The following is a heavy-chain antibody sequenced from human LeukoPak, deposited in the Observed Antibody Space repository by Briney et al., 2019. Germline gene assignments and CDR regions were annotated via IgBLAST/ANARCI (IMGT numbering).Heavy chain of an antibody. CDR3: ARDLGGYSYGYRYYGLDV. Sequence: GGSLRLSCAASGFTFSSYNMTWVRQAPGKGLEWVSSISSSSSYIYYADSVKGRFTISRDNAKNSLYLQMNSLRAGDTAVYYCARDLGGYSYGYRYYGLDVWGQGTTVTVSS. V-gene: IGHV3-21*01. J-gene: IGHJ6*02. CDR2: ISSSSSYI. D-gene: IGHD5-18*01. CDR1: GFTFSSYN.